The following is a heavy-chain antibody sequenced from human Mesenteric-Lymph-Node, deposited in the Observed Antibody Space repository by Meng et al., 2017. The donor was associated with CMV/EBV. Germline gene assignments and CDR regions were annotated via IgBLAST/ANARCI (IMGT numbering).Heavy chain of an antibody. J-gene: IGHJ6*02. CDR2: ISAYNGNT. Sequence: ASVKVSCKASGYTFTGYYMHWVRQAPGQGLEWMGWISAYNGNTNYAQKLQGRVTMTTDTSTSTAYMELRSLRSDDTAVYYCARGYCSSTSCYTRFPYYYYGMDVWGQGTTVTVSS. V-gene: IGHV1-18*04. D-gene: IGHD2-2*02. CDR3: ARGYCSSTSCYTRFPYYYYGMDV. CDR1: GYTFTGYY.